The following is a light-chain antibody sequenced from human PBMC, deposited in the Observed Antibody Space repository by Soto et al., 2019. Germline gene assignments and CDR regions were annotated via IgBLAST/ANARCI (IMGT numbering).Light chain of an antibody. CDR2: KAS. V-gene: IGKV1-5*03. J-gene: IGKJ1*01. CDR1: QSFTSW. Sequence: DIQMTQSPSTLSASVGDRVTITCRASQSFTSWLAWYQQKPGKAPKLLIYKASSLESGVPSRFSGSGSGTEFTISISSLQHDEFENYYCQQYNSYWTFGQGTKVEIK. CDR3: QQYNSYWT.